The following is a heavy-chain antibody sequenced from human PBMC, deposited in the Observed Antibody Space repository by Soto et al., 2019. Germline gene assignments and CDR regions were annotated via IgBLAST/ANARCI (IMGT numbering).Heavy chain of an antibody. CDR3: ARAEVGSTTRIDY. CDR2: IMPIFRRA. J-gene: IGHJ4*02. V-gene: IGHV1-69*06. Sequence: SVEVSCKASGGTFKNSSISWVRQVPGQGLEWMGGIMPIFRRADYAQKFQGRVAITADKSTSTVYMELSSLGSEDTAIYYCARAEVGSTTRIDYWGQGTLVTVSS. CDR1: GGTFKNSS. D-gene: IGHD1-26*01.